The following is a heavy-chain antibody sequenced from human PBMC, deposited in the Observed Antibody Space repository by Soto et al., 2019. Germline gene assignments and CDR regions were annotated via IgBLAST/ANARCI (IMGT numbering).Heavy chain of an antibody. CDR1: GFTVSSNY. Sequence: PGGSLRLSCAASGFTVSSNYMSWVRQAPGKGLEWVSVIYSGGSTYYADSVKGRFTISRDNSKNTLYLQMNSLRAEDTAVYYCAVEVSRDCWSSPSGMDVWGQGTTVTVSS. V-gene: IGHV3-53*01. J-gene: IGHJ6*02. CDR3: AVEVSRDCWSSPSGMDV. CDR2: IYSGGST. D-gene: IGHD3-3*01.